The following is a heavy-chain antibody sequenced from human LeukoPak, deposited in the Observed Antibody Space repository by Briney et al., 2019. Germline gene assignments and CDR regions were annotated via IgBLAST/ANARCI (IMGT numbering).Heavy chain of an antibody. J-gene: IGHJ4*02. CDR1: GYTFTNYG. D-gene: IGHD3-3*01. V-gene: IGHV1-18*01. Sequence: ASVKVSCKVSGYTFTNYGISWVRQAPGQGLEWMGRISTYSGNTNFAQKVQGRVTMTTDTSTSTAYMELKSLRSDDAAVYFCARGGHYDFWSGPPDFWGQGTLVTVSS. CDR2: ISTYSGNT. CDR3: ARGGHYDFWSGPPDF.